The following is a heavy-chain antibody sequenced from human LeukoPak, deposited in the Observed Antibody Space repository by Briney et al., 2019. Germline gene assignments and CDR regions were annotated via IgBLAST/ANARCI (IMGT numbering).Heavy chain of an antibody. CDR3: ASPIAVAGC. J-gene: IGHJ4*02. V-gene: IGHV3-30-3*01. D-gene: IGHD6-19*01. CDR2: ISYDGSNK. CDR1: GFTFSSYA. Sequence: PGVSLRLSCAASGFTFSSYAMHWVRQAPGKGLEWVAVISYDGSNKYYADSVKGRFTISRDNSKNTLHLQMNSLRAEDTAVYYCASPIAVAGCWGQGTLVTVSS.